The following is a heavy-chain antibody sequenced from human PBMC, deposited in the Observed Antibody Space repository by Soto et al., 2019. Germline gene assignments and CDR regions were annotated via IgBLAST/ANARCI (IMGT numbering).Heavy chain of an antibody. CDR3: ARDRTEVTPFYYYGMDV. J-gene: IGHJ6*02. CDR2: IIPLFGTA. D-gene: IGHD2-15*01. V-gene: IGHV1-69*12. Sequence: QVQLVQSGAEVKKPGSSVKVSCKASGGTFSSYAISWVRQAPGQGLEWMGGIIPLFGTANYAQKFQGRVTITADESTSTAYIELSSLRSEDTAVYYCARDRTEVTPFYYYGMDVWGQGTTVTVSS. CDR1: GGTFSSYA.